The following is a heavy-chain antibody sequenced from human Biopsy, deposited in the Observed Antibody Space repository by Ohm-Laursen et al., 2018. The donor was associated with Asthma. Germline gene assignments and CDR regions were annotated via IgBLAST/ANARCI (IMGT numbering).Heavy chain of an antibody. D-gene: IGHD2-2*01. J-gene: IGHJ6*02. CDR3: ARDGVVPDAMYYHYHYGLDV. Sequence: SLRLSCAASEFSFSHYPMHWVRQAPGKGLEWVAVISYHGAIKFYADSVKGRFTISRDNAKNTLYLQMNSLRVEDTAVYYCARDGVVPDAMYYHYHYGLDVWGQGTTVTVSS. CDR1: EFSFSHYP. CDR2: ISYHGAIK. V-gene: IGHV3-30-3*01.